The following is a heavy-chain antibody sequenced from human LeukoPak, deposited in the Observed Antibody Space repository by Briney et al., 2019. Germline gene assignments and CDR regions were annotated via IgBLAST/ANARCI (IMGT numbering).Heavy chain of an antibody. CDR3: ARSPHYYDSSGHIDY. Sequence: GSLRLSCAASGFTFSSYAMSWVRQAPGKGLEWVSYISSSGSTIYYADSVKGRFTISRDNAKNSLYLQMNSLRAEDTAVYYCARSPHYYDSSGHIDYWGQGTLVTVSS. CDR2: ISSSGSTI. D-gene: IGHD3-22*01. V-gene: IGHV3-48*04. J-gene: IGHJ4*02. CDR1: GFTFSSYA.